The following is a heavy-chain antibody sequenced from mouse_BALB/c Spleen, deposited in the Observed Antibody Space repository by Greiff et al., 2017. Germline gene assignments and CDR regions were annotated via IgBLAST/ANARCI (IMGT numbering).Heavy chain of an antibody. V-gene: IGHV1-87*01. J-gene: IGHJ1*01. Sequence: QVHVKQSGAELARPGASVKLSCKASGYTFTSYWMQWVKQRPGQGLEWIGAIYPGDGDTRYTQKFKGKATLTADKSSSTAYMQLSSLASEDSAVYYCARPLAWYFDVWGAGTTVTVSS. CDR3: ARPLAWYFDV. CDR2: IYPGDGDT. CDR1: GYTFTSYW.